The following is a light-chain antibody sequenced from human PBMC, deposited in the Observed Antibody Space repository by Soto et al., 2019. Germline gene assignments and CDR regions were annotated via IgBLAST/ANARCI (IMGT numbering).Light chain of an antibody. Sequence: QSALTQPASVSGSPGQSITISCTGTSSDVGSYNLVSWYQQHPGKAPKLMIYEGSKRPSGVSNRFSGSKSGNTASLTISGXXXXXXXDYXCCSYAGSSTLIFGGGTQL. V-gene: IGLV2-23*01. J-gene: IGLJ2*01. CDR3: CSYAGSSTLI. CDR1: SSDVGSYNL. CDR2: EGS.